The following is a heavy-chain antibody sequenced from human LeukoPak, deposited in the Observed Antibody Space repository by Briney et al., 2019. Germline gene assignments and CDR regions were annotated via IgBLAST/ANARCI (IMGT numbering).Heavy chain of an antibody. D-gene: IGHD3-10*01. CDR2: ISTVGSTT. CDR1: GDMFDYFS. V-gene: IGHV3-48*04. J-gene: IGHJ3*01. Sequence: PGGSLRLSCVGSGDMFDYFSMNWVRQAPGKGLEWISYISTVGSTTRYADSVEGRFFISRDNAKSSVHLQMNSLRVEDTGVYYCAREGKAFDVWGQGTMVTVSS. CDR3: AREGKAFDV.